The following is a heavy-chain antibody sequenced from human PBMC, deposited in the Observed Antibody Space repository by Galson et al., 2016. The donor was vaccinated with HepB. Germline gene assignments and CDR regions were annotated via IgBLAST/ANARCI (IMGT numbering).Heavy chain of an antibody. D-gene: IGHD2-21*02. Sequence: SLRLSCAASGFTFSNYAMSWVRQAPGKGLEWVSLISGGSTYYADSVKGRFTISRDNSKNTLYLQMNNLRAEDTAVYYCASRSRGDFNLIDYWGQGTLVTVSS. CDR2: ISGGST. CDR3: ASRSRGDFNLIDY. J-gene: IGHJ4*02. V-gene: IGHV3-23*01. CDR1: GFTFSNYA.